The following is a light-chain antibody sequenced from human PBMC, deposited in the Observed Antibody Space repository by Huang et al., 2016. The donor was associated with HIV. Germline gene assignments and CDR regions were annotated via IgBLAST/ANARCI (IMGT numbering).Light chain of an antibody. CDR2: DAS. J-gene: IGKJ5*01. CDR1: QSVGRY. Sequence: EIVLTQSPATLSLSPGERATLSCSASQSVGRYLAWYQQNPGQAPRLLIYDASSRATGIPARFSGGGSGTDFTLTISSLKPEDFAVYYCQQRSNWPPFTFGQGTRLEIK. V-gene: IGKV3-11*01. CDR3: QQRSNWPPFT.